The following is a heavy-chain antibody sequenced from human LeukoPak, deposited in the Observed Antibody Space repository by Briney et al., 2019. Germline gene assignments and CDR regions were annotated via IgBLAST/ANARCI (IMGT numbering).Heavy chain of an antibody. D-gene: IGHD3-22*01. CDR3: AADLNYYDSSGSGDY. CDR2: IVVGSGNT. Sequence: SVKVSCKASGFTFTSSAMQWVRQARGQRLEWIGWIVVGSGNTNYAQKFQERVTITGDMSTSTAYMELTSLRSEDTAVYYCAADLNYYDSSGSGDYWGQGTLVTVSS. V-gene: IGHV1-58*02. J-gene: IGHJ4*02. CDR1: GFTFTSSA.